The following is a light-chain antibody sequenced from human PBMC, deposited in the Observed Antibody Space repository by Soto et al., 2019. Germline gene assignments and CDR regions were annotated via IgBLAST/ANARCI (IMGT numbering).Light chain of an antibody. V-gene: IGKV3-15*01. J-gene: IGKJ4*01. Sequence: EIVLTQSPATLSVSLGERATLSCLASQSVSSNLAWYQLKPGQAPRLLIYGASTRATGIPARFSGSGSGTDFTLTISSLEPEDFAVYYRQQYGDSPLTFGGGTKVDIK. CDR2: GAS. CDR3: QQYGDSPLT. CDR1: QSVSSN.